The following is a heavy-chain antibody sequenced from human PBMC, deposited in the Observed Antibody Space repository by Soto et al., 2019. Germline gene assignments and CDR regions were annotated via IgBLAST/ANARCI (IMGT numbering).Heavy chain of an antibody. CDR2: INVANGDT. J-gene: IGHJ2*01. CDR3: ARKDYYGAGVYYFDL. Sequence: ASVKVSCKASGYTLTAYPIHWVRQAPGQRLEWMGWINVANGDTGYSQKFQGRVTVTRDTSASTVYMELSSLTSEDTAVYYCARKDYYGAGVYYFDLWGR. V-gene: IGHV1-3*01. CDR1: GYTLTAYP. D-gene: IGHD3-10*01.